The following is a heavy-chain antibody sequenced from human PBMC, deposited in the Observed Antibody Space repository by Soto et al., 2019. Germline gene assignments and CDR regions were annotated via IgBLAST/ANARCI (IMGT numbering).Heavy chain of an antibody. J-gene: IGHJ4*02. CDR3: AKGLKIAAAGTMGY. V-gene: IGHV3-30*18. D-gene: IGHD6-13*01. CDR1: GFTFSSYG. Sequence: QVQLVGSGGGVVQPGRSLRLSCAASGFTFSSYGMHWVRQAPGKGLEWVAVISYDGSNKYYADSVKGRFTISRDNSKNTLYLQMNSLRAEDTAVYYCAKGLKIAAAGTMGYWGQGTLVTVSS. CDR2: ISYDGSNK.